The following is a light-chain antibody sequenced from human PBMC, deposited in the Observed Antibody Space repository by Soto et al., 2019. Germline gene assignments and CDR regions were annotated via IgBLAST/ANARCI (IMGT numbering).Light chain of an antibody. CDR1: ESVRSD. CDR3: QQYYMWPPV. CDR2: SAS. Sequence: EIVMTQSPATLSVSPGQRVTLSCRASESVRSDLAWYRQKPGQAPRLLIYSASTRATGIPARFSGSGSGTDFTLTITRLQSEDFAVYYCQQYYMWPPVFGQGTKVDI. V-gene: IGKV3-15*01. J-gene: IGKJ1*01.